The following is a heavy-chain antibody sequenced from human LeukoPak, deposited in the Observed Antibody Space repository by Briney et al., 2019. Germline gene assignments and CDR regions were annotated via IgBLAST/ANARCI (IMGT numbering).Heavy chain of an antibody. CDR1: GGTFSSYA. V-gene: IGHV1-69*06. CDR3: SGSPGYYYYYYYMDV. Sequence: ASVKVSCKDSGGTFSSYAISWVRQAPGQGLEWMGGIIPIFGTANYAQKFQGRVTITADKSTSTAYMELSSLRSEDTAVYYCSGSPGYYYYYYYMDVWGKGTTVTVSS. D-gene: IGHD3-10*01. J-gene: IGHJ6*03. CDR2: IIPIFGTA.